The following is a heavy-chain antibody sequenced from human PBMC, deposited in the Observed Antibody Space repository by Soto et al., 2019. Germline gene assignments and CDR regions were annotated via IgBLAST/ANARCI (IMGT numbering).Heavy chain of an antibody. CDR3: ARAGLETFDY. D-gene: IGHD1-1*01. J-gene: IGHJ4*02. CDR2: INDYGTTI. V-gene: IGHV3-74*01. Sequence: EVQLVESGGGLVQSGGSLRLSCAASGFTLGNYWMHWVRQAPGKGLVWVSRINDYGTTINYAESVEGRFIISRDDAKSEVYLQMNNLRAEDSAVYYCARAGLETFDYWGQGALVTVSS. CDR1: GFTLGNYW.